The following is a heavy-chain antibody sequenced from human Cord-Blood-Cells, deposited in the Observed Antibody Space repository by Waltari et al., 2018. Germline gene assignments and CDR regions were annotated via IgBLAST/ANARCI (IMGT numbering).Heavy chain of an antibody. CDR3: AKGHYDILTGYSYFDY. D-gene: IGHD3-9*01. V-gene: IGHV3-23*01. CDR2: ISGIGGST. CDR1: GFTFSSYA. J-gene: IGHJ4*02. Sequence: SCAASGFTFSSYAMSWVRQAPGKGLEWISAISGIGGSTWYADSEKDRFTISSDNSKNTLYLKINSLRAEYTAVYYCAKGHYDILTGYSYFDYWGQGTLFTVSS.